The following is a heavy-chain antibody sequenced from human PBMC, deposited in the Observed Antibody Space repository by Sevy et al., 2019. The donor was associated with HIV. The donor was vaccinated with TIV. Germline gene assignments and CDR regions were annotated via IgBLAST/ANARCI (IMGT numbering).Heavy chain of an antibody. Sequence: GGSLRLSCAASGFTFSDYYMSWIRQAPGKGLEWVSYISSSGSTIYYADSVKGRFTISRDNAKNSLYLQMNSLRAEDTAVYYCARVAGSGTYYSGDFDYWGQGTLVTVSS. D-gene: IGHD3-10*01. CDR1: GFTFSDYY. V-gene: IGHV3-11*01. CDR3: ARVAGSGTYYSGDFDY. CDR2: ISSSGSTI. J-gene: IGHJ4*02.